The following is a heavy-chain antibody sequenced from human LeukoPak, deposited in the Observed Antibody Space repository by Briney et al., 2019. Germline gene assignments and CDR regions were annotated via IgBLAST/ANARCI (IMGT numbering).Heavy chain of an antibody. CDR3: ATLGGGDGY. Sequence: PGGSLRLSCAASGFNFSRFAMSWVRQAPGKGLEWVSTILNTGDTTYSPNSVKGRFTISRDNSNNTLYLQMNSLRAEDTAIYYCATLGGGDGYWGQGTLVTVSS. J-gene: IGHJ4*02. V-gene: IGHV3-23*01. D-gene: IGHD3-16*01. CDR1: GFNFSRFA. CDR2: ILNTGDTT.